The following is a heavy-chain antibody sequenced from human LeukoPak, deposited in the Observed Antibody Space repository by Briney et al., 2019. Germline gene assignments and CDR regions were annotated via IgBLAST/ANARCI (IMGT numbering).Heavy chain of an antibody. CDR2: IGAGIGHT. CDR1: GFTFSNFA. J-gene: IGHJ4*02. CDR3: ARKLWHRNDC. Sequence: GGSLRLSCAASGFTFSNFAMNWVRQAPGKGLEWVSTIGAGIGHTYYADSVKGRFTISRDNSKNTLYLQMNSLRAEDTALYYCARKLWHRNDCWGQGTLVTVSS. D-gene: IGHD3-16*01. V-gene: IGHV3-23*01.